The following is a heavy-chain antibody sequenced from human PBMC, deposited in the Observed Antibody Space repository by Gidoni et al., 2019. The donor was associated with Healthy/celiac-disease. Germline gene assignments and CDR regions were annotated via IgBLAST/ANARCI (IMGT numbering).Heavy chain of an antibody. J-gene: IGHJ6*02. CDR1: GFPFEDYA. V-gene: IGHV3-9*01. Sequence: EVQLVASGGGLVQPGSSLRLSATAPGFPFEDYAMHWVRQAPGKGLVGVSGISWNSGRIGYADSVKGRFTISRDNAKNSLYLQMNSLRAEDTALYYCAKGVLTSYYYGMDVWGQGTTVTVSS. CDR2: ISWNSGRI. CDR3: AKGVLTSYYYGMDV.